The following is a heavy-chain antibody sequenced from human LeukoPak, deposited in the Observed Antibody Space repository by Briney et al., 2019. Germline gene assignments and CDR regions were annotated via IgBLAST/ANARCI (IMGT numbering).Heavy chain of an antibody. Sequence: GGSLRLSCAASGFSFSDAWMSWVRQIPGKGLEWVANIKQDGSEKYYVDSVKGRFTISRDNAKNSLYLQMNSLRAEDTAVYYCARDQRIVGGEYFDYWGQGTLVTVSS. CDR3: ARDQRIVGGEYFDY. D-gene: IGHD3-22*01. CDR2: IKQDGSEK. J-gene: IGHJ4*02. V-gene: IGHV3-7*01. CDR1: GFSFSDAW.